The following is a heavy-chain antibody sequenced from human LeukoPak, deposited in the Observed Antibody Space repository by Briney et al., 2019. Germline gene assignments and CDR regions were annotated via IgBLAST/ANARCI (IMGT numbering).Heavy chain of an antibody. CDR1: GFTFSNFE. CDR3: ARGGTTVTPKNFDF. CDR2: ISTSGAST. V-gene: IGHV3-48*03. J-gene: IGHJ4*02. Sequence: GGSLRLSCAASGFTFSNFEMNWVRQAPGKGLEWISYISTSGASTYYADSVKGRFTVSRDNAKNSMYLQMNSLRAEDTAVYYCARGGTTVTPKNFDFWGQGTLVTVSS. D-gene: IGHD4-17*01.